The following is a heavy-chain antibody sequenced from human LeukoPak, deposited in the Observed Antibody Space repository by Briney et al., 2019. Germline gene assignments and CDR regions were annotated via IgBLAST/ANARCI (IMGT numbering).Heavy chain of an antibody. D-gene: IGHD6-19*01. J-gene: IGHJ6*02. CDR1: GGSISSYY. V-gene: IGHV4-59*08. Sequence: PSETLSLTCTVAGGSISSYYWSWIRQPPGKGLEWNGYIYYSGSTNYNPSLKSRVTISVEPSKNQFTLKLSSVTAADTAVYYCARHLVSGWYSNPLTDTYYYYYGMDVWGQGTTVTVSS. CDR2: IYYSGST. CDR3: ARHLVSGWYSNPLTDTYYYYYGMDV.